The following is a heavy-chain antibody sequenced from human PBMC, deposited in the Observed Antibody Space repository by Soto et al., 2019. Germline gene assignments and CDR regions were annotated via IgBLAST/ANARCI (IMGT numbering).Heavy chain of an antibody. D-gene: IGHD4-17*01. J-gene: IGHJ6*01. CDR3: ARDPPPNAYGDVWPGYYNYDMDV. CDR1: GGTFSTYT. CDR2: IIPIFGIT. V-gene: IGHV1-69*08. Sequence: QVQLVQSGAEVKKPGYSVKVSCKVSGGTFSTYTISWVRQAPGQGLEWMGRIIPIFGITNYAQKFQGRVKITADKSTNTAYMELSSLRSEDTAVYYCARDPPPNAYGDVWPGYYNYDMDVWGQGTTVTVSS.